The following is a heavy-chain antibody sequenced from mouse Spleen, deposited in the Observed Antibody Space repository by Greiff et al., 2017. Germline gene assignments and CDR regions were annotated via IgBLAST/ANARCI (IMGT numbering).Heavy chain of an antibody. Sequence: QVQLKQSGAELARPGASVKLSCKASGYTLTSYGISWVKQRTGQGLEWIGEIYPRSGNTYYNEKFKGKATLTADKSSSTAYMELRSLTSEDSAVYFCARLLITTVHFDYWGQGTTLTVSS. D-gene: IGHD1-1*01. CDR2: IYPRSGNT. V-gene: IGHV1-81*01. J-gene: IGHJ2*01. CDR3: ARLLITTVHFDY. CDR1: GYTLTSYG.